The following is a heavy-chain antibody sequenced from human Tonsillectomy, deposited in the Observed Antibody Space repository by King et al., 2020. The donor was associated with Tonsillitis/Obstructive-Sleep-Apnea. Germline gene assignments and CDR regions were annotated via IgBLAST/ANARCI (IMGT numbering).Heavy chain of an antibody. Sequence: VQLVESGGGLVKPGGSLRLSCEASGFTFNNAWMTWVRQAPGKGLEWVGRIKAKTHGGTTDYAAPVKGRFTISRDDSKNTLYLQMNSLKTEDTAVYYCTTYQRVVAGAYFDYWGQGTLVTVSS. CDR3: TTYQRVVAGAYFDY. D-gene: IGHD6-19*01. J-gene: IGHJ4*02. CDR2: IKAKTHGGTT. V-gene: IGHV3-15*01. CDR1: GFTFNNAW.